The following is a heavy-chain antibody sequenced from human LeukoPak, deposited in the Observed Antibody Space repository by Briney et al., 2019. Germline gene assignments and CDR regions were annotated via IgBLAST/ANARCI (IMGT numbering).Heavy chain of an antibody. J-gene: IGHJ4*02. V-gene: IGHV3-21*06. CDR2: ISGNSRYI. D-gene: IGHD6-13*01. CDR1: GFTFSSYS. Sequence: GGSLRLSCAASGFTFSSYSMTWVRQAPGKGLEWVSSISGNSRYIYYADSMRGRFTVSRDNAKNSLYLQMNSLKPEDTAVYYCARVAEAAAFDSWGQGTLVTVSS. CDR3: ARVAEAAAFDS.